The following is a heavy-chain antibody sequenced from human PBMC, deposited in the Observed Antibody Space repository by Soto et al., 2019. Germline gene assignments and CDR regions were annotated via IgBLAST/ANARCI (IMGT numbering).Heavy chain of an antibody. J-gene: IGHJ6*02. Sequence: GGSLRLSCAASGFTFSDYYMSWIRQAPGKGLEWVSYISSSGSTIYYADSVKGRFTISRDNAKNSLYLQMNSLRAEDTAVYYCARDQSQELPDYYGSGSYYYCMDVWGQGTTVTVSS. V-gene: IGHV3-11*01. CDR2: ISSSGSTI. CDR3: ARDQSQELPDYYGSGSYYYCMDV. CDR1: GFTFSDYY. D-gene: IGHD3-10*01.